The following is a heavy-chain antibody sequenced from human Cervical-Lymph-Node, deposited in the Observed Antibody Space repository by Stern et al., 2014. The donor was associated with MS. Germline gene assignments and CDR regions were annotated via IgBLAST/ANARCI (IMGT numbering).Heavy chain of an antibody. D-gene: IGHD6-6*01. J-gene: IGHJ4*02. CDR3: ARGAHSSSSLDAFDY. CDR2: IWNDGSNK. V-gene: IGHV3-33*01. CDR1: GFTFSDYG. Sequence: QMQLVQSGGGVVQPGKSLRLSCAASGFTFSDYGMHWVRQAPGKGLEWVAVIWNDGSNKYYADSVQSRFTISRDNSKNTLFLQMNSLRAEDTAVYFCARGAHSSSSLDAFDYWGQGTLVTVSS.